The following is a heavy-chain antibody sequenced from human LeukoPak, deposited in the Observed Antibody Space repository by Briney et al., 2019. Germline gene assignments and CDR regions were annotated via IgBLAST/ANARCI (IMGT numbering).Heavy chain of an antibody. CDR2: IGISSGNT. D-gene: IGHD5-18*01. V-gene: IGHV3-48*04. CDR3: ARDHNYAFDN. CDR1: GFPFIDYS. Sequence: GGSLRLSCTASGFPFIDYSMNWVRQAPGKGLEGISYIGISSGNTKYADSVKGRFTISADNAKNSPYLQMNSLRVEDTAVYYCARDHNYAFDNWGQGTLVSVSS. J-gene: IGHJ4*02.